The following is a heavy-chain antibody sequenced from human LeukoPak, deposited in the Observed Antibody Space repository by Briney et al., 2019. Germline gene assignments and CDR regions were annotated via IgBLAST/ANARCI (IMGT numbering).Heavy chain of an antibody. CDR2: INHSGST. V-gene: IGHV4-34*01. CDR3: AREVWIWTYYYGSGTKSALYFDY. D-gene: IGHD3-10*01. CDR1: GGSFSGYY. J-gene: IGHJ4*02. Sequence: SSETLSLTCAVYGGSFSGYYWGWIRQPPGKGLEWIGEINHSGSTNYNPSLKSRVTISVDTSKNQFSLKLSSVTAADTAVYYCAREVWIWTYYYGSGTKSALYFDYWGQGTLVTVSS.